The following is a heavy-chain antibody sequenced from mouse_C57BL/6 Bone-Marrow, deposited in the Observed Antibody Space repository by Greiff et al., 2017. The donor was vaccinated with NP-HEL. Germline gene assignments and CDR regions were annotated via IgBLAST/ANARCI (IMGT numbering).Heavy chain of an antibody. J-gene: IGHJ4*01. CDR1: GYTFTNYW. CDR2: IYPGGGYT. CDR3: AGYYGSSHYAMDY. V-gene: IGHV1-63*01. Sequence: VQLQQSGAELVRPGPSVKMSCKASGYTFTNYWIGWAKQRPGHGLEWIGDIYPGGGYTNYNEKFKGKATLTADKSSSTAYMQFSSLTSEDSAIYYCAGYYGSSHYAMDYWGQGTSVTVSS. D-gene: IGHD1-1*01.